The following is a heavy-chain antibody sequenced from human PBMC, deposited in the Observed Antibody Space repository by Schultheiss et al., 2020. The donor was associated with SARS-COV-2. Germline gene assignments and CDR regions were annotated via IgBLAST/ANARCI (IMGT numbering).Heavy chain of an antibody. CDR3: AIVSSYYGSGSYYSLFDY. CDR2: IYYSGST. J-gene: IGHJ4*02. V-gene: IGHV4-59*08. Sequence: SQTLSLTCTVSGGSISSYYWSWIRQPPGKGLEWIGYIYYSGSTNYNPSLKSRVTISVDTSKNQFSLKLSSVTAADTAVYYCAIVSSYYGSGSYYSLFDYWGQGTLVTVSS. D-gene: IGHD3-10*01. CDR1: GGSISSYY.